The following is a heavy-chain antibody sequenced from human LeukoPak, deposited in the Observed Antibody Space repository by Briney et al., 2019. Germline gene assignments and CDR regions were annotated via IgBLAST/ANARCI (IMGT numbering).Heavy chain of an antibody. CDR3: ARAAPNRYYYGMDV. J-gene: IGHJ6*02. CDR1: GFTFSSYS. V-gene: IGHV3-21*01. CDR2: ISSSSSYI. Sequence: PGGSLRLSCAASGFTFSSYSMNWVRQAPGKGLEWVSSISSSSSYIYYADSVKGRFTISRDNAKNSLYLQMNSLRAEDTAVYYCARAAPNRYYYGMDVWGQGTTVTVSS.